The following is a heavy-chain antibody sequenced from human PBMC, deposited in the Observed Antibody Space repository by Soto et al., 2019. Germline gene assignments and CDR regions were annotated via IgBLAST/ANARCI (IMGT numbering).Heavy chain of an antibody. V-gene: IGHV5-10-1*01. CDR1: GDSFTSYW. CDR3: ARLPSGSNWYIRPFDP. J-gene: IGHJ5*02. D-gene: IGHD6-13*01. CDR2: IDLSDSYT. Sequence: RGESLKISCQGSGDSFTSYWITWVRQVPGKGLEWMGRIDLSDSYTHYSPSFQGHVTISVDKSISTAYLQWNSLTASDTAMYYCARLPSGSNWYIRPFDPWGQGTLVTVSS.